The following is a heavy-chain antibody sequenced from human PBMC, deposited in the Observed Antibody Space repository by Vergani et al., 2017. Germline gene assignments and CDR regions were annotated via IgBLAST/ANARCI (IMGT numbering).Heavy chain of an antibody. CDR2: IYYSGTT. J-gene: IGHJ6*03. V-gene: IGHV4-31*11. CDR3: ARQKDYYMDV. Sequence: QLQLQESGSGLVKPSQTLSLTCAVSAGSINSGGYYWTWVRQRPGMGLDWIGYIYYSGTTYYNPSLESRITISLDTSENHLSLKLTSVTDADTAVYYCARQKDYYMDVWGKGTTVTVS. CDR1: AGSINSGGYY.